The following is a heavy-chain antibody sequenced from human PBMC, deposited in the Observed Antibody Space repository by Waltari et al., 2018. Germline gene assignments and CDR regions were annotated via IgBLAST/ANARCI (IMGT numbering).Heavy chain of an antibody. CDR2: IWYDVSNK. J-gene: IGHJ5*02. Sequence: QVQLVESGGGVVQPGRSLRLSCAASGFTFSSYGMHWVRQAPGKGLEWVAVIWYDVSNKYYSDSVKGRFTISRDNSKNTLYLQMNSLRSEDTAMYYCAKQQQRGGNWFDPWGQGTLVTVSS. CDR1: GFTFSSYG. V-gene: IGHV3-30*18. D-gene: IGHD6-13*01. CDR3: AKQQQRGGNWFDP.